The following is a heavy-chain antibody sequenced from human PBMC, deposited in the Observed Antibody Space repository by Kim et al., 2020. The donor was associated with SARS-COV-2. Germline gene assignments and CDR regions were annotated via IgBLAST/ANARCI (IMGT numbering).Heavy chain of an antibody. J-gene: IGHJ4*02. V-gene: IGHV4-59*13. CDR3: ARASSYYVLDS. D-gene: IGHD3-10*02. Sequence: SETLSLICTVSGGSISRYYWSWVRQPPGKGLEWIGYIFNRGRTNYNPSLKSRVTISVDTSKNQFSLKLSSVTEADTAMYYCARASSYYVLDSWGQGTLVTVSS. CDR1: GGSISRYY. CDR2: IFNRGRT.